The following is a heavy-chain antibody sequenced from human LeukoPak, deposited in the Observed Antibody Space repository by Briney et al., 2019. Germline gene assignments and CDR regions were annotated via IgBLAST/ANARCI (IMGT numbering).Heavy chain of an antibody. CDR3: ARDVRAAAATLVYYYYGMDV. CDR1: GYTFTSYG. J-gene: IGHJ6*02. Sequence: ASVKVSCKASGYTFTSYGISWVRQAPGQGLEWMGWISAYNGNTNYAQKLQGRVTMTTDTSTSTAYMELRSLRSDDTAVYYCARDVRAAAATLVYYYYGMDVWGQGTTATVSS. CDR2: ISAYNGNT. V-gene: IGHV1-18*01. D-gene: IGHD6-13*01.